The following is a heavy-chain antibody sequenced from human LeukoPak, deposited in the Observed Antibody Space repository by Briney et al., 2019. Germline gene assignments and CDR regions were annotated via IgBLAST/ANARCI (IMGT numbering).Heavy chain of an antibody. D-gene: IGHD3-22*01. V-gene: IGHV4-34*01. J-gene: IGHJ4*02. CDR3: ARDNRTDYYYDSSGYFGFDY. Sequence: SETLSLTCAVYGGPFSGYYWSWIRQPPGKGLEWIGEINHSGSTNYNPSLKSRVTISVDTSKNQFSLKLSSVTAADTAVYYCARDNRTDYYYDSSGYFGFDYWGQGTLLTVSS. CDR1: GGPFSGYY. CDR2: INHSGST.